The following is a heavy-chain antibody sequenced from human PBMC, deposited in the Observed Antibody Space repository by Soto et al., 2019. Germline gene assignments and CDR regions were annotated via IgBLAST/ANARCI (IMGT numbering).Heavy chain of an antibody. CDR3: ARDVGSTTGAFDM. Sequence: EVQLVESGGGLVKPGGSLRLSCAASGFTFTTYSMNWVRQAPGKGLEWVSSISSSSSHIYYADSVKGRFTFSRDNAKNSLYLLMNSLRAEDTAVYYCARDVGSTTGAFDMWGQGTRVTVSS. V-gene: IGHV3-21*02. CDR2: ISSSSSHI. J-gene: IGHJ3*02. D-gene: IGHD1-26*01. CDR1: GFTFTTYS.